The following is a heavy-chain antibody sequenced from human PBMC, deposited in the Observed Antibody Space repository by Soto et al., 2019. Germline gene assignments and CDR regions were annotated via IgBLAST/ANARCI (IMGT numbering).Heavy chain of an antibody. CDR1: GYTFTSYA. V-gene: IGHV1-3*01. Sequence: ASVKVSCKTSGYTFTSYALHWVRQAPGQRLEWMGWINAGNGNTKYSQKFQGRVTITRDTSASTAYMELSSLRSEDTAVYYCARDPSYYGMDVWGQGTTVTVSS. CDR3: ARDPSYYGMDV. CDR2: INAGNGNT. J-gene: IGHJ6*02.